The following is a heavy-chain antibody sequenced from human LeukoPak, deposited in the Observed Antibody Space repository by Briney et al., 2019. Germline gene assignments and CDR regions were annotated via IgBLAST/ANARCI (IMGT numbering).Heavy chain of an antibody. CDR1: GGSISSGSYY. J-gene: IGHJ5*02. Sequence: SQTLSLTCTVSGGSISSGSYYWSWIRQPAGKGLEWIESIYTSGSTNYNPSLKSRVTISVDTSKNQFSLKLSSVTAADTAVYYCARDRGSSWYVDWFDPWGQGTLVTVSS. D-gene: IGHD6-13*01. V-gene: IGHV4-61*02. CDR3: ARDRGSSWYVDWFDP. CDR2: IYTSGST.